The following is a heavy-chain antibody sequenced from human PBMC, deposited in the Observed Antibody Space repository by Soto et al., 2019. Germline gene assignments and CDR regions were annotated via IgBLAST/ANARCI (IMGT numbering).Heavy chain of an antibody. CDR1: GFTFSSYA. CDR3: ARDSHPLLY. Sequence: GGSLRLSCAASGFTFSSYAMHWVRQAPGKGLEWVAVISYDGSNKYYADSVKGRFTISRDNSKNTLYLQMNSLRAEDTAVYYCARDSHPLLYWGQGTLVTVSS. J-gene: IGHJ4*02. CDR2: ISYDGSNK. V-gene: IGHV3-30-3*01.